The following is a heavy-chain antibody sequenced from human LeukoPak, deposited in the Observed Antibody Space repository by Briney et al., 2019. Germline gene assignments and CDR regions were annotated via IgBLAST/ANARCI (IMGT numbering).Heavy chain of an antibody. Sequence: GGSLRLSCAASGFTFSSYGMHWVRQAPGKGLEWVAFIRYDGSNKYYADSVKGRFTISRDNSKNTLYLQMNSLRAEDTAVYYCAKDRLYYYDSSGYFRITPYYFDYWGQGTLVTVFS. CDR3: AKDRLYYYDSSGYFRITPYYFDY. J-gene: IGHJ4*02. V-gene: IGHV3-30*02. CDR1: GFTFSSYG. CDR2: IRYDGSNK. D-gene: IGHD3-22*01.